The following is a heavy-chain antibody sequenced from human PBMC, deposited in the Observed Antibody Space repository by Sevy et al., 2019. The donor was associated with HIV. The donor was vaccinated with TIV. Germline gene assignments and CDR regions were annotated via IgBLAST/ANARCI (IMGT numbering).Heavy chain of an antibody. V-gene: IGHV3-11*01. Sequence: GGSLRLSCAASGFTFSDYFMSWIRQAPGKGLEWISYISLSGSTIYYEDSVKGRFTISRDNAKNSLYLQMNSLRAEDTAVYYCARENRHCTNGICYGYYGMDVWGQGTTVTVSS. J-gene: IGHJ6*02. CDR1: GFTFSDYF. CDR3: ARENRHCTNGICYGYYGMDV. D-gene: IGHD2-8*01. CDR2: ISLSGSTI.